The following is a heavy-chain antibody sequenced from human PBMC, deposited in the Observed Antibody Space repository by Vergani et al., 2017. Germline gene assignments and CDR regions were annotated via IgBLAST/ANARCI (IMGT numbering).Heavy chain of an antibody. CDR3: ARDFLTRVTTLDYYYMGV. J-gene: IGHJ6*03. CDR2: ISYEGNKK. Sequence: QVQLVESGGGEVQPGRSLRLSCSAAGCPFSDYGVHWVRQAPGKGLEWVSVISYEGNKKNYADTVKGRFTISRDNSKNTLYRKLNALRGKETAVYYCARDFLTRVTTLDYYYMGVWGKGTMVTVSS. CDR1: GCPFSDYG. D-gene: IGHD1-1*01. V-gene: IGHV3-30*03.